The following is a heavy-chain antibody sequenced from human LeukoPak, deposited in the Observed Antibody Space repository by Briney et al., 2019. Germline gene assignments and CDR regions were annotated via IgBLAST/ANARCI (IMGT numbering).Heavy chain of an antibody. CDR2: INPKSGGT. Sequence: GSVTVSCKASGYTFTGYYMHWVRQAPGQGVEWMGWINPKSGGTNYAQKFQGRVTMSRDTSISTAYMELSRLRSDDTAVYYCARVRYRLAETYIDYWGQGTLVTVSS. CDR3: ARVRYRLAETYIDY. V-gene: IGHV1-2*02. J-gene: IGHJ4*02. D-gene: IGHD3-16*01. CDR1: GYTFTGYY.